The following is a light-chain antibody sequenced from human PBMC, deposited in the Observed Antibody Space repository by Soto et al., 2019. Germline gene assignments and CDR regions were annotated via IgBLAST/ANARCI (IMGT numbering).Light chain of an antibody. CDR2: KAS. CDR3: QQYHSYSLT. J-gene: IGKJ4*01. V-gene: IGKV1-5*03. CDR1: QSISSW. Sequence: DIQMTQSPSTLSASVGDRVTITCRASQSISSWLAWYQQKPGKAPKLLIYKASSLEGGVPSRFNGSGSGTDFTLTISSLQPADFATYYCQQYHSYSLTFGGGTKVDIK.